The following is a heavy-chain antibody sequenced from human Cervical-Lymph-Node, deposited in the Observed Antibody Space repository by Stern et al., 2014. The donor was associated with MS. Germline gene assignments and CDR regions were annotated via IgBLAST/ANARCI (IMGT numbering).Heavy chain of an antibody. V-gene: IGHV3-33*01. CDR3: ARDEGIGGFFDY. CDR2: IWYDGSSK. J-gene: IGHJ4*02. Sequence: DQLVESGGGVVQPGRSLRLSCAASGFTFSSYGMHWVRQAPGKGLEWVAVIWYDGSSKYYADSVKGRFTISRDNSKNTLYLQMNSLRAEDTAVYYCARDEGIGGFFDYWGQGTLVTVSS. CDR1: GFTFSSYG. D-gene: IGHD1-26*01.